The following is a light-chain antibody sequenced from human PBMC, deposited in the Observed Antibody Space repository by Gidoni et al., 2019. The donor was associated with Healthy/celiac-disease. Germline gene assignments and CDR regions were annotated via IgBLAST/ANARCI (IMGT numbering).Light chain of an antibody. CDR3: QQSYSTLFT. J-gene: IGKJ3*01. CDR1: QSISIY. CDR2: AAS. V-gene: IGKV1-39*01. Sequence: DIQMTQSPSSLSASVGDRVTITCRASQSISIYLNWYQQKPGKAPKLLIYAASSLQSGVPSRFSGSGSGTDFPLTISSLQPEDFATYYCQQSYSTLFTFGPGTKVEIK.